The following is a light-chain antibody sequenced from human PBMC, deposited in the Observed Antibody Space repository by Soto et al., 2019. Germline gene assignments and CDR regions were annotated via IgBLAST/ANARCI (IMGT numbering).Light chain of an antibody. CDR3: QQRSNWPLT. CDR2: DAS. Sequence: EIVLTQSPATLSFSPGERATLSCRASQSIRNYLAWYQQKPGQSPRLLIYDASNRATDVPARFSGSGSGTDFTLSSSSLEPEDFAVYFCQQRSNWPLTFGPGTKVDIK. V-gene: IGKV3-11*01. J-gene: IGKJ3*01. CDR1: QSIRNY.